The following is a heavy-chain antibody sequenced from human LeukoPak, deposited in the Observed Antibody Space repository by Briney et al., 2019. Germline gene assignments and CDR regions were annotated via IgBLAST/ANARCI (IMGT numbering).Heavy chain of an antibody. J-gene: IGHJ3*02. CDR2: ISYDGRNK. D-gene: IGHD3-9*01. V-gene: IGHV3-30*04. CDR1: GFTFSTYA. Sequence: GGSLRLSCAVSGFTFSTYAMHWVRQAPGKGLEWVAFISYDGRNKYYADSVKGRFTISRDNSKNTLFLQMNSLRAEDTAVCYCAKGYYEIHDAFDIWGQGTMVTVSS. CDR3: AKGYYEIHDAFDI.